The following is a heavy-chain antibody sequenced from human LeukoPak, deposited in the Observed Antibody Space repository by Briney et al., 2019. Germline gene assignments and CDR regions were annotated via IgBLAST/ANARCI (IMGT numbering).Heavy chain of an antibody. CDR3: AKDLDGDYGHYYYYMDA. J-gene: IGHJ6*03. V-gene: IGHV3-23*01. CDR2: ISGSGGST. Sequence: GGSLRLSCAASGFTFSSYAMHWVRQAPGKGLEWVSAISGSGGSTYYADSVKGRFTISRDNSKNTLYLQMNSLRAEDTAVYYCAKDLDGDYGHYYYYMDAWGKGTTVTVSS. D-gene: IGHD4-17*01. CDR1: GFTFSSYA.